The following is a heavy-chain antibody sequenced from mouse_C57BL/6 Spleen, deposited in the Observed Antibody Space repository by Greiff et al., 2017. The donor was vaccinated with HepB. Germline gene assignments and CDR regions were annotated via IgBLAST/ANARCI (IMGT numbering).Heavy chain of an antibody. V-gene: IGHV2-5*01. D-gene: IGHD1-1*02. Sequence: QVQLQQSGPGLVQPSQRLSITCTVSGFSLTSYGVHWVRQSPGKGLEWLGVIWRGGSTDYNAAFMSRLSITKDNSKSQVFFKMNSLQAEDTAIYYCAKNGGNYGGDAMDYWGQGTSVTVSS. J-gene: IGHJ4*01. CDR2: IWRGGST. CDR3: AKNGGNYGGDAMDY. CDR1: GFSLTSYG.